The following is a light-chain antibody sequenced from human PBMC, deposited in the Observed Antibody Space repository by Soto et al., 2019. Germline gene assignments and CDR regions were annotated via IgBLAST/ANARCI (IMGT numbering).Light chain of an antibody. Sequence: DIQLTQSPAFLSASVGDRVTITCRASQGISSFLAWFQQKPGKAPKLLIYGASTLQSGVPSRCSGSGSETEFTLTISSLQPEDFATYYCQQLNSYPQTFGGGSKVEIK. CDR3: QQLNSYPQT. CDR2: GAS. V-gene: IGKV1-9*01. J-gene: IGKJ4*01. CDR1: QGISSF.